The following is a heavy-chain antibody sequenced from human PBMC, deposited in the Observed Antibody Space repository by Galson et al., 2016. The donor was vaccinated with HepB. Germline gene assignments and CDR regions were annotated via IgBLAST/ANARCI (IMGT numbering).Heavy chain of an antibody. D-gene: IGHD6-13*01. J-gene: IGHJ4*02. CDR3: ARAGGRSSSWSDF. V-gene: IGHV3-7*04. CDR2: IKEDGSEK. Sequence: SLRLSCAASGFTLSRYWMAWIRQAPGKGLEWVGNIKEDGSEKYYVDSVKGRFTISRDNAKNSLYLQMNSLRVEDTAVYYCARAGGRSSSWSDFWGQGTLVTVSS. CDR1: GFTLSRYW.